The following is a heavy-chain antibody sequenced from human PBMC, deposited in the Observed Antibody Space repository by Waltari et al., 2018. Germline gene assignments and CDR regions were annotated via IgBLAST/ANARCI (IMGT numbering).Heavy chain of an antibody. CDR3: ARGTPSFYHYMDV. CDR2: IYDSWTT. CDR1: GGSLSGFY. V-gene: IGHV4-59*01. J-gene: IGHJ6*03. Sequence: QVLLQQSGPGLVKPSETLSVTCTVPGGSLSGFYWSWIRQSPGKGLEWIAFIYDSWTTKYNPSLKSRVTISVDTSKNRFTLKLGSATAADTALYYCARGTPSFYHYMDVWGKGTTVIVSS.